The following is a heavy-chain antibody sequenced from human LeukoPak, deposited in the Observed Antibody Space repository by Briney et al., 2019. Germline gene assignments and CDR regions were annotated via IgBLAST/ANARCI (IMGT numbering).Heavy chain of an antibody. J-gene: IGHJ4*02. CDR1: GGSISSYY. CDR3: ARWGNGGSSYLRSRNPVN. Sequence: PSETLTLTCTVSGGSISSYYWSWIRQPPGKGLEWIGYIYYSGSTNYNPSLKSRVTISVDTSKNQFSLKLSSVTAADTAVYYCARWGNGGSSYLRSRNPVNWGQRKLVSVSS. CDR2: IYYSGST. D-gene: IGHD6-6*01. V-gene: IGHV4-59*01.